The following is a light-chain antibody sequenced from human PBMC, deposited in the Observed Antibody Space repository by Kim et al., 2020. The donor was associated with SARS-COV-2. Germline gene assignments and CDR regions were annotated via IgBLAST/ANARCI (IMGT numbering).Light chain of an antibody. CDR3: QQYNSYPWT. J-gene: IGKJ1*01. Sequence: DIQMTQSPSTLSASVGDRVTITWRASQSVGSWLAWYQQKPGKAPKLLIYKASSLESGVPSRFSGSGSGTEFTLTISSLQPDDFATYYCQQYNSYPWTFGQGTKVDIK. V-gene: IGKV1-5*03. CDR2: KAS. CDR1: QSVGSW.